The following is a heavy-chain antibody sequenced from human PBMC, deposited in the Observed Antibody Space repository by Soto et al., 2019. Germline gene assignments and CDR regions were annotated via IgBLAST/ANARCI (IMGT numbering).Heavy chain of an antibody. CDR2: ISYDGGNK. V-gene: IGHV3-30*03. Sequence: QVQLVESGGGVVQPGRSLRLSCAASGFSFSGYGMHWVRQAPGKGLEWVAVISYDGGNKYYADSVKGRFTISRDNSRNTLFLQMNSLRSDDTAVYYCAISLLLYSGSNDDSWGQGTLVTVSS. J-gene: IGHJ4*02. CDR3: AISLLLYSGSNDDS. CDR1: GFSFSGYG. D-gene: IGHD3-3*01.